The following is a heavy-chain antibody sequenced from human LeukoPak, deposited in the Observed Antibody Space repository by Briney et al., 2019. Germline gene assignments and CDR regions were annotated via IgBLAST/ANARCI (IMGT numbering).Heavy chain of an antibody. D-gene: IGHD6-13*01. CDR1: GGSISSYY. CDR2: IYYSGST. V-gene: IGHV4-59*01. CDR3: ARASSWYFNLGWFDP. J-gene: IGHJ5*02. Sequence: SETLSLTCTVSGGSISSYYWSWIRQPPGKGLEWIGYIYYSGSTNYNPSLKSRVTISVDTSKNQFSLKLSSVTAADTAVYYCARASSWYFNLGWFDPWGQGTPVTVSS.